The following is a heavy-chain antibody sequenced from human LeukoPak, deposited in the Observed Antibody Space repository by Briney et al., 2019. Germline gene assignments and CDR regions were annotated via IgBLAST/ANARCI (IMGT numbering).Heavy chain of an antibody. CDR2: IIPIFGIA. CDR1: GGTFSSYA. D-gene: IGHD6-19*01. J-gene: IGHJ2*01. CDR3: ARDVSVAGTEDYWYFDL. Sequence: ASVKVSSKASGGTFSSYAISWVRQAPGRGLEWMGRIIPIFGIANYAQKFQGRVTITADKSTSTAYVELSSLRSEDTAVYYCARDVSVAGTEDYWYFDLWGRGTLVTVSS. V-gene: IGHV1-69*04.